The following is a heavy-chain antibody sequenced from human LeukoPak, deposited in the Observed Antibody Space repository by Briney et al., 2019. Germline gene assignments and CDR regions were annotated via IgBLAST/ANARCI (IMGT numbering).Heavy chain of an antibody. D-gene: IGHD6-19*01. J-gene: IGHJ3*02. CDR3: TTDPLWLIVVAAKSSAFDI. Sequence: GGSLRLSCAASGFTFSDAWMSWVRQAPGKGLEWVGRIKSKTDGGTTDYAAPVKNRFTISRDDSNNTLYVQMNSLKTEDTAGYYCTTDPLWLIVVAAKSSAFDIWGQGTMVTVSS. CDR2: IKSKTDGGTT. CDR1: GFTFSDAW. V-gene: IGHV3-15*01.